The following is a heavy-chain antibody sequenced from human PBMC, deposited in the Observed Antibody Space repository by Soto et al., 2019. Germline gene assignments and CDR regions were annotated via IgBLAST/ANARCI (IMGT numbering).Heavy chain of an antibody. CDR2: IYFGGNT. CDR1: GVSINGNYF. J-gene: IGHJ4*02. D-gene: IGHD3-22*01. Sequence: SETLSLTCAVSGVSINGNYFWGWIRQPPGRGLEWVGSIYFGGNTYYNPSLKSRVTISADLSKNQFSLELHSVTTADTAVYYCARGSYYYDSSGYYYVGDFDYWGQGTLVTVSS. V-gene: IGHV4-39*07. CDR3: ARGSYYYDSSGYYYVGDFDY.